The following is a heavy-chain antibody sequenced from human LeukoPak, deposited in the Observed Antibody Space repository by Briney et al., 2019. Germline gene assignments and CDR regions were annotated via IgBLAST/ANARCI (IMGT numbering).Heavy chain of an antibody. V-gene: IGHV3-20*04. Sequence: GGSLRLSCAASGFTFDDYGMSWVRQAPGKGLEWVSGINWNGGSTGYADSGKGRFTISRDNAKNSLDRQMNSLRDEDTGVYYCGKGRIGLGGKGAFDVWGQGTMVTVSS. J-gene: IGHJ3*01. CDR2: INWNGGST. D-gene: IGHD4-23*01. CDR1: GFTFDDYG. CDR3: GKGRIGLGGKGAFDV.